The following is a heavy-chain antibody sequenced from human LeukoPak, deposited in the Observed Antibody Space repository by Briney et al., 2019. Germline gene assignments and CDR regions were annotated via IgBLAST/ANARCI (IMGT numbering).Heavy chain of an antibody. CDR1: GYTFTSYD. CDR2: MNPNSGNT. CDR3: ARGAARYSSSWYSDY. Sequence: ASVKVSCKASGYTFTSYDIIWVRQAPGQGLEWMGWMNPNSGNTGYAQKFQGRVTITRNTSISTAYMELSSLRSEDTAVYYCARGAARYSSSWYSDYWGQGTLVTVSS. J-gene: IGHJ4*02. V-gene: IGHV1-8*03. D-gene: IGHD6-13*01.